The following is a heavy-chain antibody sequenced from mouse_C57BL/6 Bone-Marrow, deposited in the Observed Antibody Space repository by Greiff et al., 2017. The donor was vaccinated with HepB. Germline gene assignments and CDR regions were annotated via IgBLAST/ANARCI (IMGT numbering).Heavy chain of an antibody. D-gene: IGHD1-1*01. V-gene: IGHV14-4*01. Sequence: EVKLMESGAELVRPGASVKLSCTASGFNIKDDYMHWVKQRPEQGLEWIGWIEPENGDTEYAWKFQGKATITADTSSNTAYLQLSSLTSEDTAVYYCTTQGITTVVATPAWFAYWGQGTLVTVSA. CDR1: GFNIKDDY. CDR2: IEPENGDT. CDR3: TTQGITTVVATPAWFAY. J-gene: IGHJ3*01.